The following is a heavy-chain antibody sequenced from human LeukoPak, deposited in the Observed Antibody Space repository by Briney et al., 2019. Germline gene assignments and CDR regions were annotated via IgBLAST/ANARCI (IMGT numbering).Heavy chain of an antibody. Sequence: GRSLRLSCAAAGFTFANYATGWVRQGPGKGLEWVSTISGSGGSTYYADSGNGRFTISRDNSQNTLFLQMNSLRAADTAVYFCAKDQKSIAATGYDYWGQGTLVTVSS. D-gene: IGHD6-13*01. CDR1: GFTFANYA. J-gene: IGHJ4*02. V-gene: IGHV3-23*01. CDR3: AKDQKSIAATGYDY. CDR2: ISGSGGST.